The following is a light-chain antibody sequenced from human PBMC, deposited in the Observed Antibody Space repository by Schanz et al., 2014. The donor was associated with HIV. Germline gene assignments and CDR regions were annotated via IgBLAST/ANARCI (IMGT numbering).Light chain of an antibody. CDR1: TSDIGNHDF. J-gene: IGLJ1*01. CDR2: DVT. Sequence: QSALTQPPSASGSPGQSVTISCTGTTSDIGNHDFVSWYQQHPGKAPKLMIYDVTKRPSGVPARFSGSKSGNTASLTISGLQAEDEADYYCSSYSTSSTAAYVFGPGTKLTVL. CDR3: SSYSTSSTAAYV. V-gene: IGLV2-18*02.